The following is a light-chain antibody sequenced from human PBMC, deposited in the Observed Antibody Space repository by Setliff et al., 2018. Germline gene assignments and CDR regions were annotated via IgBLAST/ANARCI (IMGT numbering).Light chain of an antibody. V-gene: IGKV3-15*01. CDR3: QQYNDWPAT. CDR2: SLA. CDR1: QSISSN. J-gene: IGKJ1*01. Sequence: EIVMTQSPATLSVSPGERVTLSCRASQSISSNLAWYQQKPGQAPRLLIYSLATRATGIPARFSGSGSGTEFTLTVSSLQSEDFALYHCQQYNDWPATFGQGTKVDIK.